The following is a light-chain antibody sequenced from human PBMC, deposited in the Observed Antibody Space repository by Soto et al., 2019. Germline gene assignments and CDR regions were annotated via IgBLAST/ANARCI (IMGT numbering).Light chain of an antibody. CDR2: AAS. CDR3: QHYGASPLYT. CDR1: QSLSDSY. V-gene: IGKV3-20*01. J-gene: IGKJ2*01. Sequence: LVLTQSPVTLSLSPGERATLSCRASQSLSDSYLAWYQQRLGQPPRLVIYAASTRASDIPDRFSGSGSGTDFTLSISRLEPEDFAVYFCQHYGASPLYTFCQGTRLEIK.